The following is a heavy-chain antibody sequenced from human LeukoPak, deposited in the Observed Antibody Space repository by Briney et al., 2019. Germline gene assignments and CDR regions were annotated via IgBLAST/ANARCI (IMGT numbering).Heavy chain of an antibody. D-gene: IGHD3-22*01. CDR3: ARHGSFYDSSGYYSV. CDR1: GGSISSTNYY. J-gene: IGHJ4*02. V-gene: IGHV4-39*01. Sequence: SSETLSLTCTVSGGSISSTNYYWGWIRQPPGKGLEWIGSVYYTGNTYDNPSLKSRVTISVDTSKKQFSLKLSSVTAADTAVYYCARHGSFYDSSGYYSVWGQGTLVTVSS. CDR2: VYYTGNT.